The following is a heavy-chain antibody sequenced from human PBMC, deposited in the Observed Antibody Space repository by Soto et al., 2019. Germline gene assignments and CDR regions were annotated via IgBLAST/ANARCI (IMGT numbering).Heavy chain of an antibody. CDR1: GYTFTSYD. CDR2: MNPNSGNT. CDR3: ARGRSVGSYASDAFDI. Sequence: ASVKVSCKASGYTFTSYDINWVRQATAQGREWMGWMNPNSGNTGYAQKFQDTVTMTRNTAINTAYMELSSLRSEDTAVYYCARGRSVGSYASDAFDIWGQGTMVTVSS. D-gene: IGHD1-26*01. J-gene: IGHJ3*02. V-gene: IGHV1-8*01.